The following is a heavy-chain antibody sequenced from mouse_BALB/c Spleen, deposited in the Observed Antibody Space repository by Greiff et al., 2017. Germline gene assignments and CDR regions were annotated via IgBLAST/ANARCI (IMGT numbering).Heavy chain of an antibody. Sequence: VQLQESGPGLVKPSQSLSLTCSVTGYSITSGYYWNWIRQFPGNKLEWMGYISYDGSNNYNPSLKNRISITRDTSKNQFFLKLNSVTTEDTATYYCARRPFDGAMDYWGQGTSVTVSS. CDR1: GYSITSGYY. CDR3: ARRPFDGAMDY. V-gene: IGHV3-6*02. CDR2: ISYDGSN. J-gene: IGHJ4*01.